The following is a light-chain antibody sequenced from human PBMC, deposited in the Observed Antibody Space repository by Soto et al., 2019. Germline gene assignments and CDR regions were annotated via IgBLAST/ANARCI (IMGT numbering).Light chain of an antibody. CDR3: GSYAGSNNV. V-gene: IGLV2-8*01. CDR2: EVS. J-gene: IGLJ1*01. CDR1: SSDVCGYNY. Sequence: AITQPSSPPGTTGQSVTLSRTGTSSDVCGYNYVSWYQQHPGKAPKLMIYEVSKRPSGVPDRFSGSKSGNAASLTVSGLQAEDEADYYCGSYAGSNNVFGTGTKVTVL.